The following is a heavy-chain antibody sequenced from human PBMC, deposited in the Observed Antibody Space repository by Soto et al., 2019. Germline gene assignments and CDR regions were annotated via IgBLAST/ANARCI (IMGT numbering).Heavy chain of an antibody. Sequence: QVQLQESGPGLVKPSQTLSLTCTVSGGSISSGGYYWSWIRQHPGKGLEWIGYIYYSGSTYYNPSLKSRVTISVDTSKNQFSLKLSSVAAADTAVYYCARAGYSYGYVGFFDYWGQGTLVTVSS. V-gene: IGHV4-31*03. CDR3: ARAGYSYGYVGFFDY. CDR1: GGSISSGGYY. J-gene: IGHJ4*02. D-gene: IGHD5-18*01. CDR2: IYYSGST.